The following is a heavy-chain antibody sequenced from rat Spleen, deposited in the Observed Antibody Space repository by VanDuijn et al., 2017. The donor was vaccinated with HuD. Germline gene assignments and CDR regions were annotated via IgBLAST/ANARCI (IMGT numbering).Heavy chain of an antibody. CDR3: TAHGNRISRFAY. D-gene: IGHD2-7*01. J-gene: IGHJ3*01. Sequence: EVQLVESGGGLVQPGRSLKLSCVASGFTFNNSWMSWIRQAQGKGLEWVASITNTGGSIYYPDSVKGRFTFSRDNAKSTLYLQMDSLRSEDTATYYCTAHGNRISRFAYWGQGTLVTVSS. V-gene: IGHV5-31*01. CDR1: GFTFNNSW. CDR2: ITNTGGSI.